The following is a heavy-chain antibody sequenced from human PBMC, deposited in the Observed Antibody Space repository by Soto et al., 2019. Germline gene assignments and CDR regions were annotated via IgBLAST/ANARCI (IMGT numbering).Heavy chain of an antibody. Sequence: EVQLVESGGGLVQPGGSLRLSCAASGFTFSSYWMSWVRQAPGKGLEWVANIKQDGSEKYYVDSVKGRFTISRDNAKNSLYLQMNSLRAEDTAVYYCARNGYCSSTSCHTLNWFDPWGQGTLVIVSS. V-gene: IGHV3-7*01. CDR3: ARNGYCSSTSCHTLNWFDP. CDR2: IKQDGSEK. D-gene: IGHD2-2*02. CDR1: GFTFSSYW. J-gene: IGHJ5*02.